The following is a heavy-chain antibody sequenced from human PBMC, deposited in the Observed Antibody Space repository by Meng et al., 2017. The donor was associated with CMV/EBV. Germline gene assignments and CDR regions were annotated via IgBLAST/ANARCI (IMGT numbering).Heavy chain of an antibody. CDR3: ARKRHYDFWSGYLVDY. Sequence: GGTFSSYAISWVRQAPGQGLEWMGGIIPIFGTANYAQKFQGRVTITADESTSTAYMELSSLRSEDTAVYYCARKRHYDFWSGYLVDYWGQGTLVTVSS. CDR1: GGTFSSYA. D-gene: IGHD3-3*01. J-gene: IGHJ4*02. V-gene: IGHV1-69*01. CDR2: IIPIFGTA.